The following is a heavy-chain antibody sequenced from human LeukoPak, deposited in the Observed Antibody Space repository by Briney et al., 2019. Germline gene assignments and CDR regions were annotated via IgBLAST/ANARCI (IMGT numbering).Heavy chain of an antibody. Sequence: SETLSLTCTVSGGSFSSSSYYWGWIRQPPGKGLEWIGSIYYSGSTYYNPFLKSRVTISVDTSKNQFSLKLSSVTAADTAVYYCARGAPDYHDSSGYLGSLFDYWGQGTLVTVSS. D-gene: IGHD3-22*01. CDR2: IYYSGST. V-gene: IGHV4-39*07. J-gene: IGHJ4*02. CDR1: GGSFSSSSYY. CDR3: ARGAPDYHDSSGYLGSLFDY.